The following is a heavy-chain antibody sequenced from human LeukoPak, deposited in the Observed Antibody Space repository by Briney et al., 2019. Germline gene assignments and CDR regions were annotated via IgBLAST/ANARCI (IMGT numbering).Heavy chain of an antibody. CDR3: ARHEYSSGWTADY. J-gene: IGHJ4*02. V-gene: IGHV5-51*01. Sequence: GESLKTSLKGSGYSFTSYWIGWVRQMPGKGLGWRGIIYPGDSDTRFRPSFQGQVTISADKSISTAYLQWSSLKASDTAMYYCARHEYSSGWTADYWRQGTLVTVPS. D-gene: IGHD6-19*01. CDR1: GYSFTSYW. CDR2: IYPGDSDT.